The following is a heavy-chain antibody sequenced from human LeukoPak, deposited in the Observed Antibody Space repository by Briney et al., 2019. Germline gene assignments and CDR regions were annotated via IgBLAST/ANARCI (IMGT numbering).Heavy chain of an antibody. V-gene: IGHV4-39*02. D-gene: IGHD1-26*01. CDR3: ASLGTYSATYYFDY. Sequence: SETLSLTCTVSGGSIRSSSYYWGWIRQPPGKGLEWIGTIYYGGSTYYNPSLRSRVTISVDTSKNHLSLKLTSVTAADAAVYYCASLGTYSATYYFDYWGRGTLVTVSS. CDR1: GGSIRSSSYY. J-gene: IGHJ4*02. CDR2: IYYGGST.